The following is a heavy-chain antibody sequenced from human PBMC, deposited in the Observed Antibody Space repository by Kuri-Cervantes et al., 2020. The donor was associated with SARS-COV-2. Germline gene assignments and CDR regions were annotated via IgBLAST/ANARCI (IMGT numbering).Heavy chain of an antibody. D-gene: IGHD3-3*01. J-gene: IGHJ3*02. Sequence: GGSLRPSCKASGYTFTSYDINWVRQATGQGLEWMGWMNPNSGNTGYAQKFQGRVTITRNTSISTAYMELSSLRSEDTAVYYCARVVTYYDFWSGYYTNAFDIWGQGTMVTVSS. CDR2: MNPNSGNT. V-gene: IGHV1-8*03. CDR1: GYTFTSYD. CDR3: ARVVTYYDFWSGYYTNAFDI.